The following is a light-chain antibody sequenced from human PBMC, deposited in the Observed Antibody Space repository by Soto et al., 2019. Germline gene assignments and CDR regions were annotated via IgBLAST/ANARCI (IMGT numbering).Light chain of an antibody. CDR1: SSNIGAGYA. J-gene: IGLJ1*01. Sequence: QSVLTQPPSVSGAAGQRVTISCTGSSSNIGAGYAVHWYQQLPGTAPKLLIYGNSNRPSGVPDRFSGSKSGTSASLPITGLQAEDEAHYYCQSFDTSLSVLYVFGTGTKVTVL. CDR3: QSFDTSLSVLYV. V-gene: IGLV1-40*01. CDR2: GNS.